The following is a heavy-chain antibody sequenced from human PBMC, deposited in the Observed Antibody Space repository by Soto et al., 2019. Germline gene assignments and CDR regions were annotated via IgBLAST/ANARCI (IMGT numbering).Heavy chain of an antibody. D-gene: IGHD6-19*01. CDR3: ARQMVNSGWSYGNWFDP. Sequence: QEQLVQSGAEVKKPGSSVKVACKVSGGTFSTYAISWVRQAPGKGLEWMGGIIPIFNTAKYAQKFQGRVTITADKSTSTAHMELSSLRSEDTAVYYCARQMVNSGWSYGNWFDPWGQGTLVTVSS. V-gene: IGHV1-69*06. CDR1: GGTFSTYA. J-gene: IGHJ5*02. CDR2: IIPIFNTA.